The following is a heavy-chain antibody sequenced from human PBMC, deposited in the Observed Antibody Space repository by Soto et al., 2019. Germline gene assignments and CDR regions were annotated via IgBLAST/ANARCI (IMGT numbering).Heavy chain of an antibody. CDR2: IYHSGST. Sequence: SETLSLTCAVSGYSISSGYYWGWIRQPPGKGLEWIGSIYHSGSTYYNPSLKSRVTISVDTSKNQFSLKLSSVTAADTAGYYCARADFVNDYWGQGTAVTVSS. J-gene: IGHJ4*02. V-gene: IGHV4-38-2*01. CDR1: GYSISSGYY. CDR3: ARADFVNDY.